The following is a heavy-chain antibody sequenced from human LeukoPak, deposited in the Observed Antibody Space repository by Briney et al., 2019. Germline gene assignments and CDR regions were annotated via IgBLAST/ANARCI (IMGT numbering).Heavy chain of an antibody. CDR1: GFTFSNYW. D-gene: IGHD3-10*01. Sequence: GGSLRLSCAASGFTFSNYWMHWVRLAPGKGPMWVSRISTDGRFTSYADSVKGRFTISRDNSKNTLYLQMNSLRAEDTAVYYCARVTYGSGTYGAFDYWGQGTLVTVSS. V-gene: IGHV3-74*01. J-gene: IGHJ4*02. CDR2: ISTDGRFT. CDR3: ARVTYGSGTYGAFDY.